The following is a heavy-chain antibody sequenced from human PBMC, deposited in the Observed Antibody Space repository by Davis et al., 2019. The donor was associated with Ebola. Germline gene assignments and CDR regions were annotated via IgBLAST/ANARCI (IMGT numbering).Heavy chain of an antibody. D-gene: IGHD6-19*01. J-gene: IGHJ4*02. CDR3: ARDLFSSGWYPY. Sequence: SVKVSCKASGGTFSSYAISWVRQAPGQGLEWMGGIIPIFGTANYAQKLQGRVTMTTDTSTSTAYMELRSLRSDDTAVYYCARDLFSSGWYPYWGQGTLVTVSS. CDR2: IIPIFGTA. CDR1: GGTFSSYA. V-gene: IGHV1-69*05.